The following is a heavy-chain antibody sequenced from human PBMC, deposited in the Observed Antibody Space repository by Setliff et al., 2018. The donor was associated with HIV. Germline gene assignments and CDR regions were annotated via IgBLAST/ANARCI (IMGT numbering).Heavy chain of an antibody. CDR3: VNPSGAMGDFDS. Sequence: SETLSLTCTVSGGSISSTNYFWGWTRQPPGKGLEWIGTIYYHGSTYYNPSLKSRVTISIDTSRNQFSLQLTSVTAADTAVYYCVNPSGAMGDFDSWGQGTLVTVS. CDR2: IYYHGST. V-gene: IGHV4-39*01. J-gene: IGHJ4*02. CDR1: GGSISSTNYF. D-gene: IGHD3-16*01.